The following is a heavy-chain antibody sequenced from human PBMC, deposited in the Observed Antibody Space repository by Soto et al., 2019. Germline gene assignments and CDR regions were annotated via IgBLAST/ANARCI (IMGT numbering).Heavy chain of an antibody. CDR1: GVSFSTYY. J-gene: IGHJ4*02. V-gene: IGHV4-59*01. Sequence: TLALTFTVSGVSFSTYYWSWIRQAPGKGLEWIGYIYYSGSSNYNPSLKSRVTMSVDTSKNQLSLKLSSVTAADTAVYYCARDQGGPFDYWGQGTLVTVSS. CDR3: ARDQGGPFDY. D-gene: IGHD2-15*01. CDR2: IYYSGSS.